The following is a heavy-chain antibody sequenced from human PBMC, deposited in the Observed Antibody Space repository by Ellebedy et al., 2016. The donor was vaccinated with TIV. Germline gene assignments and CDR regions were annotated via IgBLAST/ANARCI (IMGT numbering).Heavy chain of an antibody. D-gene: IGHD3-10*01. CDR3: AREYEEYYFDY. Sequence: LSLTCAASGFTFSSYGMHWVRQAPGKGLEWVSGISGGGGSTYYADSVKGRFTISRDNAKNSLYLQMNSLRAEDTAVYYCAREYEEYYFDYWGQGTLVTVSS. CDR1: GFTFSSYG. V-gene: IGHV3-23*01. J-gene: IGHJ4*02. CDR2: ISGGGGST.